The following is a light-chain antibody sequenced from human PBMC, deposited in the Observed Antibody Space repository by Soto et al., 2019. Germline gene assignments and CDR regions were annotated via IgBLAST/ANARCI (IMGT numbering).Light chain of an antibody. J-gene: IGKJ2*01. Sequence: DIQITQSPSSLSASVGDRVTIACRASQGLSNYLAWYQQKPGKVPKLLIYAASTLQSGVPSRFSGSGSGTDYSLIISSLQWEDGASAYCQYNNRASYAFVEGTKWEI. V-gene: IGKV1-27*01. CDR1: QGLSNY. CDR2: AAS. CDR3: QYNNRASYA.